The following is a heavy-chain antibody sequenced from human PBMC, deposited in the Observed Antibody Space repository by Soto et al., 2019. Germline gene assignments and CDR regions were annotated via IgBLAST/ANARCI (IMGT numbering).Heavy chain of an antibody. CDR2: ISPYNGNT. V-gene: IGHV1-18*01. Sequence: HVQLVQSGAEVKKPGASLKVSCKASGYTFISYGVSWVRQAPGQGLEWLGWISPYNGNTNHVQKFQGRITITTDTSTNTVYIDLRSLRTADTAVYYCAKDQTKCITDAFHIWGQGTMVVVSS. CDR3: AKDQTKCITDAFHI. D-gene: IGHD1-20*01. CDR1: GYTFISYG. J-gene: IGHJ3*02.